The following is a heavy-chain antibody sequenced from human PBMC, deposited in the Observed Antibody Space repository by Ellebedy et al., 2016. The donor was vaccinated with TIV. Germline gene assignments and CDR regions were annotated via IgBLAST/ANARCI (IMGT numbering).Heavy chain of an antibody. Sequence: ASVKVSCXASGYTFNNYGISWVRQAPGQGLEWMGWISPYNGNTDYAQKLQGRLTMTTDTSTGTAYMELRSLRSDDTALYYCARRAAHTTTWSSYFDYWGPGTLVAVSS. D-gene: IGHD1-1*01. CDR1: GYTFNNYG. V-gene: IGHV1-18*01. CDR3: ARRAAHTTTWSSYFDY. CDR2: ISPYNGNT. J-gene: IGHJ4*02.